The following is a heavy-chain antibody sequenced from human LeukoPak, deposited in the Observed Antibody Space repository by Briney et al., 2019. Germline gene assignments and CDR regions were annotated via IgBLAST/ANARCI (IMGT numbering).Heavy chain of an antibody. CDR3: TRGTVETTAGFE. Sequence: SETLSLTCMVFGTSISSSNSYRWSWVRQSAGKGLEWIGRIFATGTTNYHPSLKSRVTMSVDTPNNQFSLRLRAVTAADTAVYYCTRGTVETTAGFEWGRGTLVTVYS. J-gene: IGHJ4*02. D-gene: IGHD1-26*01. V-gene: IGHV4-4*07. CDR2: IFATGTT. CDR1: GTSISSSNSYR.